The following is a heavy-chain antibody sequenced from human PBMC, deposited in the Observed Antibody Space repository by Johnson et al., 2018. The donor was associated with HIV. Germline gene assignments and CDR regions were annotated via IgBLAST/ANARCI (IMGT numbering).Heavy chain of an antibody. CDR3: ARIQYNFWSDPDAFDI. V-gene: IGHV3-23*04. J-gene: IGHJ3*02. D-gene: IGHD3-3*01. Sequence: VQLVESGGGLVQPGGSLRLSCAASGFTFSNFAMNWVRQAPGKGLEWVSVISGSGVSTYYADSVKGRFTISRDNSKNTLYLQMNSLRAEDTAVYYCARIQYNFWSDPDAFDIWGQGTIVIVSS. CDR2: ISGSGVST. CDR1: GFTFSNFA.